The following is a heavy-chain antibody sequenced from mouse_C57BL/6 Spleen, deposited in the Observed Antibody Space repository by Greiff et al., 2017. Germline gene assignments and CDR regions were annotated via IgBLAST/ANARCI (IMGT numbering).Heavy chain of an antibody. CDR3: AREDYYGSKSSMDY. Sequence: VKVVESGPGLVAPSQSLSITCTVSGFSLTSYAISWVRQPPGKGLEWLGVIWTGGGTNYNSALKSRLSISKDNSKSQVFLKMNSLQTDDTARYYCAREDYYGSKSSMDYWGQGTSVTVSS. CDR2: IWTGGGT. V-gene: IGHV2-9-1*01. D-gene: IGHD1-1*01. J-gene: IGHJ4*01. CDR1: GFSLTSYA.